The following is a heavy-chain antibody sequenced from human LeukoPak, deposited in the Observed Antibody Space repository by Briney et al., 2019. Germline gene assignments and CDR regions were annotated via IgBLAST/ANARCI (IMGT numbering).Heavy chain of an antibody. D-gene: IGHD5-12*01. Sequence: PSQTLSLTCAVSGGSISSGGYSWSWIRQPPGKGLEWIGYIYHSGSTYYNPSLKSRVTISVDRSKSQFSLKLSSVTAADTAVYYCALRGRYSGYSYYYYGMDVWGKGTTVTVSS. V-gene: IGHV4-30-2*01. CDR1: GGSISSGGYS. CDR2: IYHSGST. CDR3: ALRGRYSGYSYYYYGMDV. J-gene: IGHJ6*04.